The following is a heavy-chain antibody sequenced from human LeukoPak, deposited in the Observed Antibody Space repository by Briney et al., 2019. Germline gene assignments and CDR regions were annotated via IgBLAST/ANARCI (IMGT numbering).Heavy chain of an antibody. CDR3: TTGPIQIWSLNVDY. V-gene: IGHV3-15*01. CDR1: GFTFSNVW. Sequence: GGSLRLSCAGSGFTFSNVWMSWVRQAPGKGLEWIGRIKTKSDGETTDYGAAVKGRVTISRDETKNTVFLQMTGLKTEDTGIYFCTTGPIQIWSLNVDYRGQGTPVTVSS. CDR2: IKTKSDGETT. D-gene: IGHD5-18*01. J-gene: IGHJ4*02.